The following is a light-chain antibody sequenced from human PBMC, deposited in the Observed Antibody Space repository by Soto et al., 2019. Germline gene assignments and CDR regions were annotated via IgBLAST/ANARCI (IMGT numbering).Light chain of an antibody. V-gene: IGKV1-5*01. CDR3: QQYLGT. CDR2: DAS. CDR1: QSISSW. J-gene: IGKJ1*01. Sequence: DIQMTQSPSTLSASVGDRVTITCRASQSISSWLAWYQQKPGEAPKLLIYDASSLESGVPSRFSGSGSGTEFTLTISSLQPDDFATYYCQQYLGTFGQGTKV.